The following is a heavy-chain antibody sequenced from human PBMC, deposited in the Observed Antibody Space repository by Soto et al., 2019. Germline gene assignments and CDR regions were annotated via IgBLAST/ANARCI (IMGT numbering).Heavy chain of an antibody. CDR3: ARHPPSSYNDGIGYSDAVDI. Sequence: QLQLQESGPGLVKPSETLSLTCSVSGDSIRSGRYFWGWIRQPPGKVLEWLGSIYSSGSTYYNPSLKSRVNVSADRSKNQFALRLSSVTAADKVMYYFARHPPSSYNDGIGYSDAVDIWGQGTLATVS. J-gene: IGHJ3*02. D-gene: IGHD3-22*01. CDR2: IYSSGST. V-gene: IGHV4-39*01. CDR1: GDSIRSGRYF.